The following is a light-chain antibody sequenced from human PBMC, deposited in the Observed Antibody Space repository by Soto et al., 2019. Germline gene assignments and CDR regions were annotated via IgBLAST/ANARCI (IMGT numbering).Light chain of an antibody. CDR1: QSVSSSY. J-gene: IGKJ2*01. Sequence: EIVLTQSPGTLSLSPGERDTLSCRASQSVSSSYLAWYQQKPGQAPRLLIYGASSRATGIPDRFSGSGSGTDFPLTISRLAPEDFAVYYCQQYGSSPMYTFGQGTKLEIK. V-gene: IGKV3-20*01. CDR2: GAS. CDR3: QQYGSSPMYT.